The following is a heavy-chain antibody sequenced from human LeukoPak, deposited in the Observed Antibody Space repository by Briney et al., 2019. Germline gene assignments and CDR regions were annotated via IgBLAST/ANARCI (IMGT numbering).Heavy chain of an antibody. V-gene: IGHV3-30*04. CDR3: ARDPYDFWSGSDY. Sequence: GRSLRLSCAASGFTFSSYAMHWVRQAPGKGLDWVAVISYDGSNKYYADSVKGRFTISRDNSKNTLYLQMNSLRAEDTAVYYCARDPYDFWSGSDYWGQGTLVTVSS. CDR2: ISYDGSNK. D-gene: IGHD3-3*01. J-gene: IGHJ4*02. CDR1: GFTFSSYA.